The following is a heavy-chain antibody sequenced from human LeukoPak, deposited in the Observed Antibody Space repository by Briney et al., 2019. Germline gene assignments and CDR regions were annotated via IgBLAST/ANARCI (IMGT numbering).Heavy chain of an antibody. Sequence: ASVKVSCKASGYTFTSYGISWVRQAPGQGLKWMGWISAYNVSTNDAQKLQGRVTMTTDTSTTTAYMELRSLRSDDTAVYYCARVPVSGPGARFDYWGQGTLVTVSS. CDR2: ISAYNVST. V-gene: IGHV1-18*01. D-gene: IGHD4-11*01. CDR1: GYTFTSYG. CDR3: ARVPVSGPGARFDY. J-gene: IGHJ4*02.